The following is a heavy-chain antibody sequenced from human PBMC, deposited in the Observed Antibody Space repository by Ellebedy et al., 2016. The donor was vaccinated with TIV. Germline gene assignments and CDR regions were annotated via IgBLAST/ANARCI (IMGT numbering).Heavy chain of an antibody. CDR2: IPYDGSNK. J-gene: IGHJ6*02. Sequence: GESLKISCAAPGFIFSSYAMHWVRRAPGKGLEWVAVIPYDGSNKYYADSVKGRFTISRDNSKNTLYLQTNSRRAEDTAVYYCARPVGDIVVVPAATSLDYYGMDVWGQGTTVTVSS. V-gene: IGHV3-30*01. CDR3: ARPVGDIVVVPAATSLDYYGMDV. D-gene: IGHD2-2*01. CDR1: GFIFSSYA.